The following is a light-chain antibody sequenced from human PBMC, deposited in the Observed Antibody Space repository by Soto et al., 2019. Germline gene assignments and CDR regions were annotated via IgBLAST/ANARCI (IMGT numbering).Light chain of an antibody. V-gene: IGLV3-21*02. Sequence: SYELTQPPSVSVAPGQTARITCGGTNIGSKRVHWYQQKPRQAPVLVVYDDTDRPSGIPERFSGSNSGNTATLTISRVEAWDEADYYCQVWDSNSRVFGGGTKLTVL. CDR2: DDT. CDR1: NIGSKR. J-gene: IGLJ3*02. CDR3: QVWDSNSRV.